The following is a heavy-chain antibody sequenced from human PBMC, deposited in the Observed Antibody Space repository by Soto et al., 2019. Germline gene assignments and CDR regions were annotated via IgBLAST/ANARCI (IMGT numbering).Heavy chain of an antibody. CDR3: ARLKGFLEYSGYETTADY. CDR2: IYYSGST. Sequence: SETLSLTCTVSGGSISSSSYYWGWIRQPPGKGLEWIGSIYYSGSTYYNPSLKSRVTISVDTSKNQFSLKLSSVTAADTAVYYCARLKGFLEYSGYETTADYWGQGTLVTVSS. CDR1: GGSISSSSYY. J-gene: IGHJ4*02. V-gene: IGHV4-39*01. D-gene: IGHD5-12*01.